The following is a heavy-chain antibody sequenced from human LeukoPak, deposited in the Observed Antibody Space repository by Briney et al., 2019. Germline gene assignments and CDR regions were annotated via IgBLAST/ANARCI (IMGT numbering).Heavy chain of an antibody. CDR2: ISGSGGST. D-gene: IGHD1-26*01. J-gene: IGHJ3*02. Sequence: GGSLRLSCAASGFTFSSYAMSWVRQAPGKGLEWVSAISGSGGSTYYADSVKGRFTISRDNSKNTLYLQMNSLRAEDTAVYYCAKSLWELLSNDAFDIWGQGTMVTVPS. CDR1: GFTFSSYA. V-gene: IGHV3-23*01. CDR3: AKSLWELLSNDAFDI.